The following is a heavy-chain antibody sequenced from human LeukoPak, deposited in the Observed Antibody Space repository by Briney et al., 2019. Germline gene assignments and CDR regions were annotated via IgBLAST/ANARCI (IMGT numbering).Heavy chain of an antibody. J-gene: IGHJ4*02. CDR3: ARHYCSGGNCYYFDH. D-gene: IGHD2-15*01. Sequence: PSGTLSLTCTVSGGSISGYYWSWIRQPPGQGLEWIGFIYYRGASKYDPSLMSRVTMSVDTSKNQVSLQLSPVTAADTAVYYCARHYCSGGNCYYFDHWGQGTLVTV. CDR1: GGSISGYY. V-gene: IGHV4-59*08. CDR2: IYYRGAS.